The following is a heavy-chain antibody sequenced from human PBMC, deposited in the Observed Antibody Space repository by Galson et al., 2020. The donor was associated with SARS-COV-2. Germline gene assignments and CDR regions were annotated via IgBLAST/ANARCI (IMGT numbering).Heavy chain of an antibody. CDR2: IYTSGGT. D-gene: IGHD1-26*01. V-gene: IGHV4-61*02. J-gene: IGHJ4*02. Sequence: SETLSLTCTVSGGSISSGSYYWSWIRQPAGKGLEWIGRIYTSGGTNYNPSLKSRVTISVDTSKNQFSLKLSSVTAADTAVYYCARESRWELYFDYWGQGTPVTFSS. CDR1: GGSISSGSYY. CDR3: ARESRWELYFDY.